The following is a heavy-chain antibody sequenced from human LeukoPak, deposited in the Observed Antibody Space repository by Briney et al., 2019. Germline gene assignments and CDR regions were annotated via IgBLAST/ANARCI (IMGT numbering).Heavy chain of an antibody. CDR3: ARERVHTAIVPRADFYYYGMDG. V-gene: IGHV1-2*02. CDR2: INPNSGGT. CDR1: GYTFTGYY. J-gene: IGHJ6*02. Sequence: GASVKVSCKASGYTFTGYYMHWVRQAPGQGLEWMGWINPNSGGTNYAQKFQGRVTMTRDTSISTAYMEVSRLRSDDTAVYYCARERVHTAIVPRADFYYYGMDGWGQGTTVTVSS. D-gene: IGHD2-21*02.